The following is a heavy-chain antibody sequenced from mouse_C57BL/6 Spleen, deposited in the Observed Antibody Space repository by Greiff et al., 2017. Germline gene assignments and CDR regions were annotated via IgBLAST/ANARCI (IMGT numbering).Heavy chain of an antibody. J-gene: IGHJ4*01. Sequence: QVQLQQSGTELVKPGASVKLSCKASGYAFSSSWMNWVKQRPGEGLEWIGRIYPGDGDTNYNGKFKGKATLTADKSSSTAYMQLSSLTSEDSAVYFCSGEGGSSCPYYAMDYWGQGTSVTVSS. CDR2: IYPGDGDT. V-gene: IGHV1-82*01. CDR3: SGEGGSSCPYYAMDY. CDR1: GYAFSSSW. D-gene: IGHD1-1*01.